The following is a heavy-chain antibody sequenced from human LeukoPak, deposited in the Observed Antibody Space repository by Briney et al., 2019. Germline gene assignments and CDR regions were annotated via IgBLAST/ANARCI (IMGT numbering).Heavy chain of an antibody. CDR2: ISGSGGST. CDR3: AKVRGYSSSWYVSWFDP. CDR1: GFTFSSYA. V-gene: IGHV3-23*01. D-gene: IGHD6-13*01. J-gene: IGHJ5*02. Sequence: GGSLTLSCAASGFTFSSYAMSWVRQAPGKGLEWVSAISGSGGSTYYADSVKGRFTISRDNSKNTLYLQMNSLRAEDTAVYYCAKVRGYSSSWYVSWFDPWGQGTLVTVSS.